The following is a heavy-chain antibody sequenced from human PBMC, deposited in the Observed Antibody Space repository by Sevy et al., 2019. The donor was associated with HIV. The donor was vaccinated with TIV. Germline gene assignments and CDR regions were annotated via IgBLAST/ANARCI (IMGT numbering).Heavy chain of an antibody. J-gene: IGHJ4*02. D-gene: IGHD2-8*01. CDR3: AREGCTQPHDY. Sequence: GGCLRLSCAASGFTFAKYSMSWVRQAQVKGLEWVSTFSFGCGRINYADSVKGRFTISRDVSKNTLFLQMNSLRAEDTATYFCAREGCTQPHDYWGQGTLVTVSS. CDR2: FSFGCGRI. CDR1: GFTFAKYS. V-gene: IGHV3-23*01.